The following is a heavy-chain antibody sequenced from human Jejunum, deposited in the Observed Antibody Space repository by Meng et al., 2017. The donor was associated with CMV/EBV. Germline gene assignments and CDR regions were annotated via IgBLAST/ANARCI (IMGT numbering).Heavy chain of an antibody. CDR3: ARGATGGSYRFDF. J-gene: IGHJ4*01. Sequence: SGFTFTTYWLHSARQAPGQGLVWVSRIKGDGRSTNYADSVKGRFTISRDNAMNTLYLQMNSLRVEDTAVYYCARGATGGSYRFDFWGHGTLVTVSS. CDR1: GFTFTTYW. CDR2: IKGDGRST. D-gene: IGHD1-26*01. V-gene: IGHV3-74*01.